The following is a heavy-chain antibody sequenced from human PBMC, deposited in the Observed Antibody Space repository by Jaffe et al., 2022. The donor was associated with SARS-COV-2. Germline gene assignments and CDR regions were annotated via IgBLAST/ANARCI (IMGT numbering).Heavy chain of an antibody. D-gene: IGHD3-22*01. J-gene: IGHJ6*02. V-gene: IGHV3-74*01. CDR1: GFTFSSYW. CDR2: INSDGSST. Sequence: EVQLVESGGGLVQPGGSLRLSCAASGFTFSSYWMHWVRQAPGKGLVWVSRINSDGSSTSYADSVKGRFTISRDNAKNTLYLQMNSLRAEDTAVYYCARGEGSYYDSSGYYYGGYYYYGMDVWGQGTTVTVSS. CDR3: ARGEGSYYDSSGYYYGGYYYYGMDV.